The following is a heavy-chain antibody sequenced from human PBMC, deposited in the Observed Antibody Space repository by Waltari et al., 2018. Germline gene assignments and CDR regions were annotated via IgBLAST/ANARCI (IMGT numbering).Heavy chain of an antibody. J-gene: IGHJ3*01. CDR1: GGSITSNRHY. CDR3: ATYIGASIGTAAFDV. CDR2: MSYNGAT. Sequence: QLQLQESGPGLGKPSETLSLTCIVSGGSITSNRHYWAWIRQPPGPGLEWIGTMSYNGATYSSPSLKSRVTVSRDTSKNHLSLKLGSVTAADTAVYYCATYIGASIGTAAFDVWGQGTMVTVSS. D-gene: IGHD5-12*01. V-gene: IGHV4-39*02.